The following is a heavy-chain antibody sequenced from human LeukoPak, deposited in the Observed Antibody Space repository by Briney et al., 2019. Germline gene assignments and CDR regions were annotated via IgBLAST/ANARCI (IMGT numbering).Heavy chain of an antibody. Sequence: SETLSLTCTVSGGSISSYYWSWIRQPPGKGLEWIGYIYYSGSTNYNPSLKSRVTISVDTSKNQFSLKLSSVTAADTAVYYCARGSSSYSGSYWSFDYWGQGTLVTVSS. CDR3: ARGSSSYSGSYWSFDY. CDR2: IYYSGST. CDR1: GGSISSYY. V-gene: IGHV4-59*01. D-gene: IGHD1-26*01. J-gene: IGHJ4*02.